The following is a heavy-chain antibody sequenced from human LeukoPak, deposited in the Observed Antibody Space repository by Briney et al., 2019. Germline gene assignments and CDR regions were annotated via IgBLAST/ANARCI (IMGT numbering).Heavy chain of an antibody. CDR1: GGSISSSSYY. CDR3: ARFTPQGYGWGGYNRFDP. J-gene: IGHJ5*02. Sequence: SETLSLTCTVSGGSISSSSYYWGWIRQPPGKGLEWIGYIYYSGSTNYNPSLKSRVTISVDTSKNQFSLNLTSVTAADTAVYYCARFTPQGYGWGGYNRFDPWGQGTLVTVSS. CDR2: IYYSGST. V-gene: IGHV4-61*05. D-gene: IGHD3-16*01.